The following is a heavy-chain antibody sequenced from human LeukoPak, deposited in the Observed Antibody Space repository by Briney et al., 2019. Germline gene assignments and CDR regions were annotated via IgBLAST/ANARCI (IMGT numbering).Heavy chain of an antibody. Sequence: PGGSLRLSCAASGFTVSSNYMSWVRQAPGKGLEWVSTISGSGDTTYSADSVKGRFTISRDNSKNTLYLQMNSLRAEDTAVYYCAKPPRPAAAAGTSIFDYWGQGTLVTVSS. CDR2: ISGSGDTT. V-gene: IGHV3-23*01. CDR3: AKPPRPAAAAGTSIFDY. D-gene: IGHD6-13*01. J-gene: IGHJ4*02. CDR1: GFTVSSNY.